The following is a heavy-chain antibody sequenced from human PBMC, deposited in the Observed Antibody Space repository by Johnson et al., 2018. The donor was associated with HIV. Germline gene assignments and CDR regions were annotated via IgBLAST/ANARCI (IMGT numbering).Heavy chain of an antibody. D-gene: IGHD2/OR15-2a*01. Sequence: QVQLVESGGNLVQPGRSLRLSCAASGFTFSSYGMHWVRQAPGKGLEWVTVISYDGTNKYYADSVKGRFTISRDNSKNKLYMQMNSLRAEDTAVYYCAKAQAFRGAFDIWGQGTMVIVSS. CDR1: GFTFSSYG. J-gene: IGHJ3*02. CDR2: ISYDGTNK. CDR3: AKAQAFRGAFDI. V-gene: IGHV3-30*18.